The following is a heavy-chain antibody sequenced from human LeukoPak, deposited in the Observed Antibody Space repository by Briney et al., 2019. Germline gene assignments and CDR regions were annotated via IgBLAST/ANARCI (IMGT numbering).Heavy chain of an antibody. D-gene: IGHD3-10*01. CDR3: ARVRGVGSDSFDY. Sequence: SVKVSCKASGYTFTSYYMHWVRQAPGQGLEWMGVIITIFHTPYYAPKFQGRVTITADKSTSTVYMEVSSLRSEDTAVYYCARVRGVGSDSFDYWGQGTLVTVSS. CDR1: GYTFTSYY. CDR2: IITIFHTP. J-gene: IGHJ4*02. V-gene: IGHV1-69*06.